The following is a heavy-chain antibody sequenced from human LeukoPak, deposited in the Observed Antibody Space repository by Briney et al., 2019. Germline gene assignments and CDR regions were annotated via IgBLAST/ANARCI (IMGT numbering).Heavy chain of an antibody. J-gene: IGHJ4*02. V-gene: IGHV3-66*02. Sequence: GGSLRLSCAASGFTVSSNYMSWVRQAPGKGLEWVSVIYSGGSTYYADPVKGRFTISRDNSKNTLYLQMNSLRAEDTAVYYCAKDQGYDFWSGYYPFDYWGQGTLVTVSS. CDR2: IYSGGST. D-gene: IGHD3-3*01. CDR1: GFTVSSNY. CDR3: AKDQGYDFWSGYYPFDY.